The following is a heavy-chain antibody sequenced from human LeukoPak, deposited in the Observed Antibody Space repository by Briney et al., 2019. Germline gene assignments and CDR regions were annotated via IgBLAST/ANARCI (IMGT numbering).Heavy chain of an antibody. D-gene: IGHD3-22*01. Sequence: GGSLRLSCTVSGFTVSSDSMSWVRQAPGKGLEWVSFIYSGGSTHYSDSVKGRFTISRDNSKNTLYLQMNSLRAEDTAVYYCARGTSSGYFQLYFDYWGQGTLVTVSS. CDR1: GFTVSSDS. CDR3: ARGTSSGYFQLYFDY. V-gene: IGHV3-53*01. CDR2: IYSGGST. J-gene: IGHJ4*02.